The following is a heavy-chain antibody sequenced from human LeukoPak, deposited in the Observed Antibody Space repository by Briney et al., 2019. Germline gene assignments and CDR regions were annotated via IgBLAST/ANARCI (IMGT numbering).Heavy chain of an antibody. J-gene: IGHJ4*02. V-gene: IGHV7-4-1*02. CDR3: ARDATTVVTPTLGY. CDR1: GYTFTSYA. Sequence: ASVKVSCKASGYTFTSYAMSWVRQAPGQGLEWMGWINTNTGNPTYAQGFTGRFVFSLDTSVSTAYLQISSLKAEDTAVYYCARDATTVVTPTLGYWGQGTLVTVSS. CDR2: INTNTGNP. D-gene: IGHD4-23*01.